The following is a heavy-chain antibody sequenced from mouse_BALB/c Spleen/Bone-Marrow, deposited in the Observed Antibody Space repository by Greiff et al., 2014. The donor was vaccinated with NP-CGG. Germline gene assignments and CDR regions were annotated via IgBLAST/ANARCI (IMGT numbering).Heavy chain of an antibody. V-gene: IGHV1-5*01. CDR2: IYPGNNDA. D-gene: IGHD4-1*01. Sequence: EVQLQQSGTVLARPGASLRMSCKASGYTFTNYWINWTKQRPGQGLEWIGAIYPGNNDAKYTQKFKAKAKLTAVTSTSTADMELSSLTNEDSAVYYCARNWDWVFAYWGQGTLVTVSA. CDR3: ARNWDWVFAY. CDR1: GYTFTNYW. J-gene: IGHJ3*01.